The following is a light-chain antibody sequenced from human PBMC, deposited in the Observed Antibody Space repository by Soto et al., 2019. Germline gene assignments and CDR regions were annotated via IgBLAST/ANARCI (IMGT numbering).Light chain of an antibody. Sequence: DIQMTQSPSTLSGSVGDRVTITCRASQTISSWLAWYQQKPGKAPKLLIYKASTLKSGDPSRFSGSGSGTEFTLTISSLQPDDFATYYCQNYNSYSEAFGQGTKV. J-gene: IGKJ1*01. CDR2: KAS. CDR3: QNYNSYSEA. CDR1: QTISSW. V-gene: IGKV1-5*03.